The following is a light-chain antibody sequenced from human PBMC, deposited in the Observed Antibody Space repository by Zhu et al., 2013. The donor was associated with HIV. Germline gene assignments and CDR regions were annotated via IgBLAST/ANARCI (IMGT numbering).Light chain of an antibody. V-gene: IGKV3-20*01. J-gene: IGKJ2*01. CDR1: QIVVGNS. CDR3: QQYGASPYT. CDR2: DTS. Sequence: DIVLTQSPDTLSLSPGETATLSCRATQIVVGNSIAWYQMKPGQAPRLVLYDTSRRASGIPDRFSGGASGTDFVLTIIRLQAADSAVYFCQQYGASPYTFGRGTKVEIK.